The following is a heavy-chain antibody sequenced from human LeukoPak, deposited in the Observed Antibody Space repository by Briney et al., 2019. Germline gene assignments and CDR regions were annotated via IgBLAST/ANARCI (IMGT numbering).Heavy chain of an antibody. CDR2: AKSDGTAT. J-gene: IGHJ4*02. D-gene: IGHD1-14*01. CDR3: VRKFATGD. V-gene: IGHV3-74*01. Sequence: GGSLRLSCAASGFTFSSHLMHWVRQAQGTGLVWVSSAKSDGTATNYADSVKGRFTISRDNAKNTLYLQMNSLRVEDTAVYYCVRKFATGDWGQGTLVTVSS. CDR1: GFTFSSHL.